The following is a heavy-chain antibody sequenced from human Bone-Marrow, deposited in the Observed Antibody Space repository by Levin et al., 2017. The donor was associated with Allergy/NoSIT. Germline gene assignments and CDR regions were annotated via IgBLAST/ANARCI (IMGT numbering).Heavy chain of an antibody. Sequence: SETLSLTCKVSGTSVNSGSNYWSWIRHSPGKGLEWIGCIDYRGSTKYNPSLRSRVTISADTSKNQFSLTLNSVTAADTAMYYCARDFDYYYYMDVWGKGTTVTVSS. CDR1: GTSVNSGSNY. CDR3: ARDFDYYYYMDV. V-gene: IGHV4-61*01. CDR2: IDYRGST. J-gene: IGHJ6*03.